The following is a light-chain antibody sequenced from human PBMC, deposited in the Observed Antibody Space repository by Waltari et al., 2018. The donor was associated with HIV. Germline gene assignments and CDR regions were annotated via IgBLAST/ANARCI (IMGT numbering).Light chain of an antibody. CDR1: NIGSKS. CDR3: QLWDSNTDHPV. J-gene: IGLJ2*01. Sequence: SYVLTQPPSVSVAPGKTARVSCGGNNIGSKSVHWDQQKPGQAPVVVIYYDSDRPSGIPERFSGSNSGDTATLTIRRVEAGDEADYYCQLWDSNTDHPVVGGGTKLTVL. CDR2: YDS. V-gene: IGLV3-21*04.